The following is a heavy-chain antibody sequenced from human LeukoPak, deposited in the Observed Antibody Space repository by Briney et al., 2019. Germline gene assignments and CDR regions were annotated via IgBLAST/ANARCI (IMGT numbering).Heavy chain of an antibody. J-gene: IGHJ4*02. D-gene: IGHD3-10*01. V-gene: IGHV1-2*02. CDR3: ASSYYYGSGSLYPIDY. CDR2: INPNSGGT. Sequence: ASVKVSCKASGYTFTGYYMHWVRQAPGQGLEWMGWINPNSGGTNYAQKFQGRVTMTRDTSISTAYMELSRLRSDDTAVYYCASSYYYGSGSLYPIDYWGQGTLVTVSS. CDR1: GYTFTGYY.